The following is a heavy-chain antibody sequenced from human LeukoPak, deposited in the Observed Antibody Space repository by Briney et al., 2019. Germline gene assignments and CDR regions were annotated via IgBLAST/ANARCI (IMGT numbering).Heavy chain of an antibody. Sequence: PGGSPRLSCAASGFTFSSYAMSWVRQAPGKGLEWVSGISGSDGSTYYADSVKGRFTISRDNSKNTLYLQMNSLRADDTAVYYCAKGVVRSAAPGNNWFDPWGQGALVTVSS. J-gene: IGHJ5*02. CDR3: AKGVVRSAAPGNNWFDP. V-gene: IGHV3-23*01. CDR1: GFTFSSYA. CDR2: ISGSDGST. D-gene: IGHD6-13*01.